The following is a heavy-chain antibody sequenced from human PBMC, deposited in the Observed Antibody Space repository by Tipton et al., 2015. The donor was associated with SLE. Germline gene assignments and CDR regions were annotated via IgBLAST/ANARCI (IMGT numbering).Heavy chain of an antibody. V-gene: IGHV4-59*12. J-gene: IGHJ4*02. CDR2: IFYRVTT. D-gene: IGHD3-9*01. Sequence: LRLSCSVSGTSIGDYYWSWIRQPPGKGLEWVGYIFYRVTTNYSPSLKSRVILSVDTSKNQFSLKLTSVTAADTAVYYCAREGLHYDILTGLLGRGYYFDHWGQGALVTASS. CDR3: AREGLHYDILTGLLGRGYYFDH. CDR1: GTSIGDYY.